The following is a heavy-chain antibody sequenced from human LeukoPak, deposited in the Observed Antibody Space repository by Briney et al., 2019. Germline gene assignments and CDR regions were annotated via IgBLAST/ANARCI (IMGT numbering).Heavy chain of an antibody. J-gene: IGHJ6*03. CDR1: GGTFSSYA. CDR2: IIPIFGTA. V-gene: IGHV1-69*06. Sequence: SVKVSCKASGGTFSSYAISWVRQAPGQGLEWMGGIIPIFGTANYAQKFQGRVTITADKSTSTAYMELSSLRSEDTAVYYCARSGIAVAADYYYYYMDVWGKGTTVTVSS. CDR3: ARSGIAVAADYYYYYMDV. D-gene: IGHD6-19*01.